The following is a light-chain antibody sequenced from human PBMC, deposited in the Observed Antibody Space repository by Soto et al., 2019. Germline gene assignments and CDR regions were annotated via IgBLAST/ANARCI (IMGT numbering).Light chain of an antibody. CDR3: QQYYHSHRT. V-gene: IGKV3-15*01. CDR1: QSVASN. CDR2: AAS. Sequence: EMAVTQSPATPSVSPGERATLSCRASQSVASNLAWYQQKPGQTPRLLIYAASTRATGIPARFSGSGSGTDFNLTITGLQSEDFAVYYCQQYYHSHRTFGQGTKVDIK. J-gene: IGKJ1*01.